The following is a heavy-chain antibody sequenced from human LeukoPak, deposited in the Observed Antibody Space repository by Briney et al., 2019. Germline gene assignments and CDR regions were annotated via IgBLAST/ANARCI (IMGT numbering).Heavy chain of an antibody. J-gene: IGHJ3*02. Sequence: SETLSLTCVVYGGSFGGYYWSWIRQLPGKGLEWIGEINHSGNTNDNPSHKSRATISVDTSKNQFSLKLRSVTAADTAVYYCARVAAAGTDPGAFDIWGQGTMVTVSS. V-gene: IGHV4-34*04. CDR2: INHSGNT. CDR3: ARVAAAGTDPGAFDI. D-gene: IGHD6-13*01. CDR1: GGSFGGYY.